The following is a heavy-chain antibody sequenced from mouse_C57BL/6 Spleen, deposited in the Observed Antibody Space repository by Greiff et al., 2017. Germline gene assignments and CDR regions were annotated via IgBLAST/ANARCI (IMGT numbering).Heavy chain of an antibody. CDR1: GYTFTSYW. D-gene: IGHD1-1*01. J-gene: IGHJ3*01. CDR2: INPSNGGT. V-gene: IGHV1-53*01. Sequence: QVQLQQPGTELVKPGASGYTFTSYWMHWVKQRPGQGLEWIGNINPSNGGTNYNEKFKSKATLTVDKSSSTAYMQLGSLTSEDSAVYDCSSLYYGRDHAWFAYWGQGTLVTVSA. CDR3: SSLYYGRDHAWFAY.